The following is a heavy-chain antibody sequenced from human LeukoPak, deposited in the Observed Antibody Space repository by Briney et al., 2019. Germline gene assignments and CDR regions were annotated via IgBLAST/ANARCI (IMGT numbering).Heavy chain of an antibody. D-gene: IGHD3-9*01. CDR3: ARARPNYDILTGLFDY. CDR1: GGSISSGGYY. J-gene: IGHJ4*02. Sequence: PSETLSLTCTVSGGSISSGGYYWSWIRQHPGKGLEWIGYIYYSGSTYYNPSPKSRVTISVDTSKNQFSLKPSSVTAADTAVYYCARARPNYDILTGLFDYWGQGTLVTVSS. V-gene: IGHV4-31*03. CDR2: IYYSGST.